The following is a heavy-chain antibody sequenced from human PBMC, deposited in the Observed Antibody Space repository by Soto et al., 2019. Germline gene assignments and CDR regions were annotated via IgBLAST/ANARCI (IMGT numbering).Heavy chain of an antibody. D-gene: IGHD5-12*01. CDR1: GFTFSSYA. V-gene: IGHV3-23*01. Sequence: GGSLRLSCAASGFTFSSYAMSWVRQAPGKGLEWVSAISGSGGSTYYADSVKGRFTISRDNSKNTLYLQMNSLRADDTGVYFCAREIGFDYVNWGQGTLVTGSS. CDR3: AREIGFDYVN. J-gene: IGHJ1*01. CDR2: ISGSGGST.